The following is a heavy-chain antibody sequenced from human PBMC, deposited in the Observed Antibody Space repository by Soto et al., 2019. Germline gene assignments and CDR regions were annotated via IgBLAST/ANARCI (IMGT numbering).Heavy chain of an antibody. CDR1: GGSISRGGFF. CDR3: ARGKGWFDP. V-gene: IGHV4-31*03. CDR2: IYYSGST. Sequence: QVQLQESGPGLVKPSLTLSLTCTVSGGSISRGGFFWSRIRQHPVKGLEWIGYIYYSGSTDYNPSLKSRVTISLDTSKNQFSLKLTSVTAADTAVYYCARGKGWFDPWGQGTLVTVSS. J-gene: IGHJ5*02.